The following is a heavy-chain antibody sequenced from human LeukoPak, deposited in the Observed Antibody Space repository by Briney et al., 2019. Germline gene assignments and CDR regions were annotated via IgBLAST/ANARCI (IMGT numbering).Heavy chain of an antibody. V-gene: IGHV4-61*01. CDR2: IYYSGST. CDR1: GGSVSSGSYY. J-gene: IGHJ6*04. CDR3: ARVTGYGRSSTSHYYYYYGMDV. Sequence: SETLSLTCTVSGGSVSSGSYYWSWIRQPPGKGLEWLGYIYYSGSTNYNPSLKSRVTISVDTSKNQFSLKLSSVTAADTAVYYCARVTGYGRSSTSHYYYYYGMDVWGKGTTVTVSS. D-gene: IGHD2-2*01.